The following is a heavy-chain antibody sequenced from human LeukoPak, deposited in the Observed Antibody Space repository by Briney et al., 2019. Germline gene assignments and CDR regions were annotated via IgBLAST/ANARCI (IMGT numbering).Heavy chain of an antibody. V-gene: IGHV1-46*01. CDR1: GYTFTSYY. J-gene: IGHJ4*02. Sequence: ASVKVSCKASGYTFTSYYIHWVRQAPGPGQGLEWMGKISPSGGSTRYAQKFQGRVTMTRDTSTRTVYMELSSLRSEDTAVYYCARVTQGYSSGYSFDYWGQGTLVTVSS. D-gene: IGHD3-22*01. CDR2: ISPSGGST. CDR3: ARVTQGYSSGYSFDY.